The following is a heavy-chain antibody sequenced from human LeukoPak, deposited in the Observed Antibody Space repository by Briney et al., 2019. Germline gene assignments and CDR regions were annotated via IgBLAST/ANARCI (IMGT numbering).Heavy chain of an antibody. J-gene: IGHJ4*02. D-gene: IGHD1-1*01. V-gene: IGHV4-31*03. Sequence: SETLSLTCTVSPGSISSGGYYWSWIRQHPGKGLEWIGYIYYSGSTYYNPSLKSRVTISVDTSKNQFSLKLSSVTAADTAVYYCARDQSAGTFDYWGQGTLVTVSS. CDR1: PGSISSGGYY. CDR2: IYYSGST. CDR3: ARDQSAGTFDY.